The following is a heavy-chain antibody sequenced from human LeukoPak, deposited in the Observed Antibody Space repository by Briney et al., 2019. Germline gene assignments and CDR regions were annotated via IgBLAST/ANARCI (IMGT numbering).Heavy chain of an antibody. V-gene: IGHV4-30-2*01. CDR2: IYHSGST. CDR1: GGSISSGGYS. Sequence: SETLSLTCAVSGGSISSGGYSWSWIRQPPGKGLEWIGYIYHSGSTYYNPSLKSRVTISVDRSKNQFSLKLSSVTAADTAVYYCAADPGYGVALDYYYYGMDVWGQGTTVTVSS. D-gene: IGHD5-18*01. J-gene: IGHJ6*02. CDR3: AADPGYGVALDYYYYGMDV.